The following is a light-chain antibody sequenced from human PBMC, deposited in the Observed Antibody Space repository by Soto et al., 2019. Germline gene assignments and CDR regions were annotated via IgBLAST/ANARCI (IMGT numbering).Light chain of an antibody. J-gene: IGLJ1*01. V-gene: IGLV2-14*01. CDR2: EVT. CDR1: GSDVGGFDY. CDR3: SSFTGSSTLV. Sequence: QSVLTQPASVSGSPGQSITISCTGSGSDVGGFDYVSWYQQNPGKVPKLLIYEVTNRPSGISYRFSGSNSSTTASLTIAGLQAEDEADYFCSSFTGSSTLVFGTGTKVTVL.